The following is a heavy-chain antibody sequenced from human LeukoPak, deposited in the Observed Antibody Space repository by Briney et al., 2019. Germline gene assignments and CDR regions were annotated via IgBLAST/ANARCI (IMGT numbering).Heavy chain of an antibody. V-gene: IGHV3-21*01. CDR1: GFTFSSYS. D-gene: IGHD2-2*01. CDR3: ARGPRQYCSSTSCYLDY. CDR2: ISSSSSYI. J-gene: IGHJ4*02. Sequence: PGGSLRLSCAASGFTFSSYSINWVRQAPGKGLEWVSSISSSSSYIYYADSVKGRFTISRDNAKNSLYLQMNSLRAEDTAVYYCARGPRQYCSSTSCYLDYWGQGTLVTVSS.